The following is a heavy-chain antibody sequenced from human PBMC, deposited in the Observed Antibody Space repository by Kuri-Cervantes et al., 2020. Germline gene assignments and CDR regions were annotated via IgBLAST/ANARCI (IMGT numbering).Heavy chain of an antibody. J-gene: IGHJ6*02. Sequence: GGSLRLSCAASGFTFSSYAMHWVRQAPGKGLEWVSAISGSGGSTYYADSVKGRFTISRDNSKNTLYLQMNSLRAEDTAVYYCARDGGLVGATTSGDYYYGMDVWGQGTTVTVSS. D-gene: IGHD1-26*01. CDR3: ARDGGLVGATTSGDYYYGMDV. CDR1: GFTFSSYA. CDR2: ISGSGGST. V-gene: IGHV3-23*01.